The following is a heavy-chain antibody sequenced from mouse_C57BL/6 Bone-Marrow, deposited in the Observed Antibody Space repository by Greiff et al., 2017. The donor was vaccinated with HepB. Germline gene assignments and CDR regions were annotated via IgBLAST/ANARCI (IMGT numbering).Heavy chain of an antibody. CDR3: ARLLRRGYFDV. J-gene: IGHJ1*03. CDR1: GYTFTDYY. D-gene: IGHD1-2*01. CDR2: IYPGSGNT. V-gene: IGHV1-76*01. Sequence: QVQLKQSGAELVRPGASVKLSCKASGYTFTDYYINWVKQRPGQGLEWIARIYPGSGNTYYNEKFKGKATLTAEKSSSTAYMQLSSLTSEDSAVYFCARLLRRGYFDVWGTGTTVTVSS.